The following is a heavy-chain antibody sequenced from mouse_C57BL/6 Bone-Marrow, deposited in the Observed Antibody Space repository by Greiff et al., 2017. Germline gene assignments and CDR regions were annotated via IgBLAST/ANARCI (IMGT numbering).Heavy chain of an antibody. CDR1: GFTFSDFY. Sequence: EVKVVESGGGLVQSGRSLRLSCATSGFTFSDFYMEWVRQAPGKGLEWIAASRNKANDYTTEYSASVKGRFIVSRDTSQSILYLQMNALRAEDTAIYYCARVHYSYFDVWGAGTTVTVSS. V-gene: IGHV7-1*01. CDR3: ARVHYSYFDV. J-gene: IGHJ1*01. CDR2: SRNKANDYTT.